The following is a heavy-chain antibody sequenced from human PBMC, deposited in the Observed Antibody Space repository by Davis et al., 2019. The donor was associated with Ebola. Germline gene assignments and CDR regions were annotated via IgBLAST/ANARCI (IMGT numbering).Heavy chain of an antibody. J-gene: IGHJ5*02. Sequence: SETLSLTCTVSGGSISSYYWSWIRQPPGKGLEWIGYIYYSGSTNYNPSLKSPVTISVDKSKNQFSLKLSSVTAADTAVYYCARDLSSGWYGDWFDPWGQGTLVTVSS. D-gene: IGHD6-19*01. CDR2: IYYSGST. V-gene: IGHV4-59*12. CDR3: ARDLSSGWYGDWFDP. CDR1: GGSISSYY.